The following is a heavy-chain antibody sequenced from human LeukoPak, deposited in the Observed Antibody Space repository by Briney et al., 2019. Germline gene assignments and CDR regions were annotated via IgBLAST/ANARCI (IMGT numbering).Heavy chain of an antibody. CDR1: GFTFSSYA. D-gene: IGHD6-13*01. CDR3: AKFQYSSSWYDY. J-gene: IGHJ4*02. V-gene: IGHV3-23*01. CDR2: IRGSGGST. Sequence: GGSLRLSCAASGFTFSSYAMSWVRQAPGKGLEWVSAIRGSGGSTYYADSVKGRFTISRDNSKNTLYLQMNSLRAEDTAVYYCAKFQYSSSWYDYWGQGTLVTVSS.